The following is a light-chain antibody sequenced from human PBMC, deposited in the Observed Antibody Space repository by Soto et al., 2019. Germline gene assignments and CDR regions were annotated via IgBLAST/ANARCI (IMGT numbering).Light chain of an antibody. CDR3: QQYDNSLYT. Sequence: IVLTQSPGTLSLSPGERATLSCRASQSVSSSYLAWYQQKPGQAPRLLIYGASSRATGIPDRFSGSGSGTDFTLTISRLEPEDVAVYYCQQYDNSLYTFGQGTKLEIK. V-gene: IGKV3-20*01. CDR2: GAS. J-gene: IGKJ2*01. CDR1: QSVSSSY.